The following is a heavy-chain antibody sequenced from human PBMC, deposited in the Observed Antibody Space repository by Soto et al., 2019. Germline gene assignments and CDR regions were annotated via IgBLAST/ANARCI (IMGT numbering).Heavy chain of an antibody. CDR2: ISYDGTNK. CDR3: ARDVMYCGGHCYISVYAMDV. D-gene: IGHD2-21*02. Sequence: QVQLVESGGGVVQPGRSLRLSCAASGITFSSYAMHWVRQAPGKGLEWVAVISYDGTNKYYADFVKGRFTICRDNSKNTLSLQMSSLRAEDTAVYYCARDVMYCGGHCYISVYAMDVWGQGTTVTVSS. J-gene: IGHJ6*02. V-gene: IGHV3-30-3*01. CDR1: GITFSSYA.